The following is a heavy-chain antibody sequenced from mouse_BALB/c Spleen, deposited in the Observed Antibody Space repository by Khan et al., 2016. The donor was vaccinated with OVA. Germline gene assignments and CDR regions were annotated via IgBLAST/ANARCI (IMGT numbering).Heavy chain of an antibody. CDR2: TNPTNGRT. V-gene: IGHV1S81*02. Sequence: QVQLQQSGAELVKAGASVKMSCKASGYTFTSYWMHWVKQRLGQGLEWFAETNPTNGRTNYNEKFKSKATLTVDKSSSTAYMLLSGPTFEDSAVYYCARSKKIIATYFDYWGQGTTLTVSS. J-gene: IGHJ2*01. D-gene: IGHD1-1*01. CDR3: ARSKKIIATYFDY. CDR1: GYTFTSYW.